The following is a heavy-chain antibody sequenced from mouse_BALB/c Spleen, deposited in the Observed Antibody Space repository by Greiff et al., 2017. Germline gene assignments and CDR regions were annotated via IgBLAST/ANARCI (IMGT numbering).Heavy chain of an antibody. J-gene: IGHJ4*01. CDR2: IDPSDSET. CDR3: ARLGYQGAMDY. CDR1: GYTFTSYW. Sequence: VQLQQPGAELVKPGAPVKLSCKASGYTFTSYWMNWVKQRPGRGLEWIGRIDPSDSETHYNQKFKDKATLTVDKSSSTAYIQLSSLTSEDSAVYYCARLGYQGAMDYWGQGTSVTVSS. V-gene: IGHV1-69*02. D-gene: IGHD3-1*01.